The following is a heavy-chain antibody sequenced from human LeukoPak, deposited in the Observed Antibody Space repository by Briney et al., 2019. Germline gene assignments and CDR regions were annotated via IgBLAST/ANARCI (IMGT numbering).Heavy chain of an antibody. D-gene: IGHD6-13*01. CDR1: GFTFSSYW. V-gene: IGHV3-7*01. Sequence: GGSLRLSCAASGFTFSSYWMSWVRQAPGKGLEWVANIKQDGSEKYYVDSVKGRFTISRDNAKNSLYLQMNSLRAEDTAVYYCARGVAAAGIPYFDYWGQGTLVTVSS. CDR2: IKQDGSEK. CDR3: ARGVAAAGIPYFDY. J-gene: IGHJ4*02.